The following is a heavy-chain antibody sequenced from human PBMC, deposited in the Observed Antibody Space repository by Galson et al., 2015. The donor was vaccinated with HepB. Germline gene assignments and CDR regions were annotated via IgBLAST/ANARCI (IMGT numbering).Heavy chain of an antibody. CDR3: ARGGGYFDWLREGPYDAFDI. D-gene: IGHD3-9*01. CDR1: GFTFSSYW. CDR2: IKQDGSEK. V-gene: IGHV3-7*01. Sequence: SLRLSCAASGFTFSSYWMSWVRQAPGKGLEWVANIKQDGSEKYYVDSVKGRFTISRDNARNSLYLQMNSLRAEDTAVYYCARGGGYFDWLREGPYDAFDIWGQGTMVTVSS. J-gene: IGHJ3*02.